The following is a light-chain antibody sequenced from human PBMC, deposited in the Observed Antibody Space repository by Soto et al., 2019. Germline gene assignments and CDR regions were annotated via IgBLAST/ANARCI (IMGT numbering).Light chain of an antibody. V-gene: IGKV3-20*01. CDR1: QSVSSAY. CDR2: GAS. Sequence: EIVLTQSPGTLSLSSGERVSLSCRASQSVSSAYLAWYQQKPGQAPRLLIYGASSRATGIPDRFSGSGSGTDFTLTISRLETEDFAVYYCQQYGWSPYTFGQGTKLEIK. J-gene: IGKJ2*01. CDR3: QQYGWSPYT.